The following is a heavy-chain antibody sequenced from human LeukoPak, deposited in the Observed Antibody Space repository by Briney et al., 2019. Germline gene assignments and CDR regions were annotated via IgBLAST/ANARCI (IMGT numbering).Heavy chain of an antibody. CDR3: ARDRASAGGFDY. Sequence: SETLSLTCAVSGGSISSYYWSWIRQPPGKGLEWIGYIYYSGTTNYNPSLQSRVTISVATSKNQFSLKLSSVTAADTALYYCARDRASAGGFDYWGQGTLVTVSS. V-gene: IGHV4-59*01. CDR2: IYYSGTT. J-gene: IGHJ4*02. D-gene: IGHD2-15*01. CDR1: GGSISSYY.